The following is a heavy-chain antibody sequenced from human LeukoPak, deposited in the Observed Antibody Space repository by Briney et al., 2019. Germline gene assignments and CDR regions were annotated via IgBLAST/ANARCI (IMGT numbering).Heavy chain of an antibody. V-gene: IGHV4-59*01. Sequence: SETLSLTCTVSGGSISSYYWSWIRQPPGKGLEWIGYIYYSGSTNYNPSLKSRVTISVDTSKNQFSLKLSSVTAADTAVYYCARYDPGSSGYFDYWGQGTLVTVSS. CDR2: IYYSGST. CDR1: GGSISSYY. CDR3: ARYDPGSSGYFDY. D-gene: IGHD3-22*01. J-gene: IGHJ4*02.